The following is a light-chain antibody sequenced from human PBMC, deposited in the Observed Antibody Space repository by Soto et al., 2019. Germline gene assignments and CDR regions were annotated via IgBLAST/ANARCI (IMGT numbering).Light chain of an antibody. V-gene: IGKV3-20*01. CDR3: QQYGASPFT. CDR2: GAS. Sequence: VLTQSPATLSLSPGEPATLSCRASRDVYINALAWYQQKPGRTPTLRIYGASTRATRIPDRFSATGSGTEFSLTISSLEPEDFAVYYCQQYGASPFTFGPGTRVEI. J-gene: IGKJ3*01. CDR1: RDVYINA.